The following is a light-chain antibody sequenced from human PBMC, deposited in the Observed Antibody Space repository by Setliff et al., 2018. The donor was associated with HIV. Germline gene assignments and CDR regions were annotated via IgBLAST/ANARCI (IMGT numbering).Light chain of an antibody. CDR3: QVWDSSSDHHV. J-gene: IGLJ1*01. V-gene: IGLV3-21*03. Sequence: SYELTQPPSVSVAPGKTARITCGGNNIGSKSVHWYQQKPGQAPVLVVYDDNDRPSGTPERFSGSNSGNTATLTISRVEAGDEADYYCQVWDSSSDHHVFGTGTKATVL. CDR1: NIGSKS. CDR2: DDN.